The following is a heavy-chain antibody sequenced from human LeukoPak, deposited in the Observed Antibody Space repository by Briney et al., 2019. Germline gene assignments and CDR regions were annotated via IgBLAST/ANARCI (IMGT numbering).Heavy chain of an antibody. CDR2: TYYKSNWYN. V-gene: IGHV6-1*01. D-gene: IGHD2-2*01. Sequence: SQTLSLTCAIPGDSVSRNNIAWNWIRQSPSRGLEWLGRTYYKSNWYNEYAVSVGSRITINPDTSKNQFSLQLNSVTPEDTAVYYCARGRDVVVVPAADFDYWGQGILVTVSS. CDR1: GDSVSRNNIA. J-gene: IGHJ4*02. CDR3: ARGRDVVVVPAADFDY.